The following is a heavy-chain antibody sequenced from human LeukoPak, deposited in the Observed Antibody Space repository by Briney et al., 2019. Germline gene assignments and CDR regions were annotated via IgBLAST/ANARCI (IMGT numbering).Heavy chain of an antibody. CDR2: INPNSGGT. V-gene: IGHV1-2*02. D-gene: IGHD1-14*01. J-gene: IGHJ5*02. CDR1: GGTFSSYA. Sequence: ASVKVSCKASGGTFSSYAISWVRQAPGQGLEWMGWINPNSGGTNYAQKFQGRVTMTRDTSISTAYMELSRLRSDDTAVYYCARYRNYVKLAFDPWGQGTLVTVSS. CDR3: ARYRNYVKLAFDP.